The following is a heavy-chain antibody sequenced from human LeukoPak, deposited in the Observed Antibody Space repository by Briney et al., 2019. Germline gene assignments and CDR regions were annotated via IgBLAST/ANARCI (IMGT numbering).Heavy chain of an antibody. Sequence: GGSLRLSCAASGFTFSSYAMSWVRQAPGMGLEWVSSISSSGGSTYYADSVKGRFTISRDNSKNTLYLQMNSLSAEDTAVYYCEKDLGGSGDYRPYWGQGSVVTVSS. D-gene: IGHD2-21*02. CDR1: GFTFSSYA. J-gene: IGHJ4*02. CDR3: EKDLGGSGDYRPY. CDR2: ISSSGGST. V-gene: IGHV3-23*01.